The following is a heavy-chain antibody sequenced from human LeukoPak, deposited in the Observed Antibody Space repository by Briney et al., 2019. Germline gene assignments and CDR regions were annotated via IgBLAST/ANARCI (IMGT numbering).Heavy chain of an antibody. CDR2: IKQDGSEK. CDR3: AGGGVFLTDC. CDR1: GFTFSSYW. D-gene: IGHD3-10*01. Sequence: GGSLRLSCAASGFTFSSYWMNWVRQAPGKGLEWVANIKQDGSEKYYVDSVKGRFTISRDNAQNSLYLQMNSLRVEDTAIYYCAGGGVFLTDCWGQGTLVTVSS. J-gene: IGHJ4*02. V-gene: IGHV3-7*03.